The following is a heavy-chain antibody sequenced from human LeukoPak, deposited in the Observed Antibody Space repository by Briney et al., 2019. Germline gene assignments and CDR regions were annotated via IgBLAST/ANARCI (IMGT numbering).Heavy chain of an antibody. D-gene: IGHD1-14*01. CDR3: ARGRSTGKSFDY. Sequence: SETLSLTCTVSGGSISSYYWSWIRQPPGKGLEWIGEINHSGSTNYNPSLKSRVTISVDTSKNQFSLKLSSVTAADTAVYYCARGRSTGKSFDYWGQGTLVTVSS. CDR1: GGSISSYY. CDR2: INHSGST. J-gene: IGHJ4*02. V-gene: IGHV4-34*01.